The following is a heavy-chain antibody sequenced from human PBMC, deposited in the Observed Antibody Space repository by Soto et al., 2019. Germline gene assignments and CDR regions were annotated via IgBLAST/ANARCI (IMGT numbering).Heavy chain of an antibody. CDR2: INPNNGIA. Sequence: GASVTVSCTASGYSFTGHSMHWVRQAPGQGLEWMGWINPNNGIANYAQKFQGRVTITADKSTSTAYMELSSLRSEDTAVYYCARESGGEGYCSSTSCYAWFDPWGQGTLVTVSS. V-gene: IGHV1-69*10. CDR1: GYSFTGHS. J-gene: IGHJ5*02. CDR3: ARESGGEGYCSSTSCYAWFDP. D-gene: IGHD2-2*01.